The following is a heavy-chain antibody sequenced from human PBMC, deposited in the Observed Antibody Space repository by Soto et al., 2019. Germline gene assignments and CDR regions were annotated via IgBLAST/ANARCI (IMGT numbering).Heavy chain of an antibody. J-gene: IGHJ4*02. V-gene: IGHV6-1*01. D-gene: IGHD2-2*02. Sequence: SQTLSLTCAISGDSVSSNSAAWNWIRQSPSRGLECLGSTYYRSKWYNDYAVSVKSRITLNPDTYKNQFSLQLNSVTPEDTAVYYCARDDNRYCSSTIRYNFDXWGQVTLVTVSX. CDR1: GDSVSSNSAA. CDR2: TYYRSKWYN. CDR3: ARDDNRYCSSTIRYNFDX.